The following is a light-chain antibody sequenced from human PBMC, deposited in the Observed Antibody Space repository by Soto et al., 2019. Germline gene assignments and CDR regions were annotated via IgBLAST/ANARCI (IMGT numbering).Light chain of an antibody. J-gene: IGKJ3*01. CDR3: QQYNNWPT. V-gene: IGKV1-5*01. CDR2: DAS. CDR1: QSISRW. Sequence: DIQMTQSPSTLSASVGDRVTITCRASQSISRWLAWYQQKPGKAPRVLVYDASRLQSGVPSRFSGSGSGTEFTLTISSLQPDDFAVYHCQQYNNWPTFGPGTKVDIK.